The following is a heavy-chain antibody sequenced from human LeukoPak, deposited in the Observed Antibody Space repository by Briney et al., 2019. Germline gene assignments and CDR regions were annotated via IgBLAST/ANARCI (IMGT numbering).Heavy chain of an antibody. Sequence: GGSLRLSCAASAFTFTNARVSWVRQAPGKGLEWVGRIKSKADGGTTDYAAPVKGRLTISRDDSENTVSLQINSLETEDTAVYYCTARRTGWYDYWGQGTLVTVSS. CDR1: AFTFTNAR. V-gene: IGHV3-15*01. J-gene: IGHJ4*02. D-gene: IGHD6-19*01. CDR3: TARRTGWYDY. CDR2: IKSKADGGTT.